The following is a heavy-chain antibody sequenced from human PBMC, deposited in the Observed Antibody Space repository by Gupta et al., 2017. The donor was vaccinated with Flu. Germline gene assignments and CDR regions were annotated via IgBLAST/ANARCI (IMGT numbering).Heavy chain of an antibody. CDR3: ARSLTTRVDVVPNLYHYYFYALDV. Sequence: QRFEWMGWINPKSGGTYLSQIFQGRVTMTRDTSMRTAYMELSSLTSADTAVYYCARSLTTRVDVVPNLYHYYFYALDVWGRGTTVTVSS. V-gene: IGHV1-2*02. CDR2: INPKSGGT. D-gene: IGHD2-21*01. J-gene: IGHJ6*02.